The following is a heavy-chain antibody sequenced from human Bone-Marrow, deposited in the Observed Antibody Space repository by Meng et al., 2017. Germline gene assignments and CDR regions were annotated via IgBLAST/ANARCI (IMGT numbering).Heavy chain of an antibody. CDR1: GGSISTYY. Sequence: QVQLQESGPGLVKPSETLPLTCTASGGSISTYYWSWIRQSPEKGLEWIGYINYSGRTNYIPSLRSRATISVDPSKNQFSLNLRSVTAADTAVYYCARGPSHGGSYSDYWGQGTLVTVSS. V-gene: IGHV4-59*01. CDR2: INYSGRT. J-gene: IGHJ4*02. CDR3: ARGPSHGGSYSDY. D-gene: IGHD2-21*02.